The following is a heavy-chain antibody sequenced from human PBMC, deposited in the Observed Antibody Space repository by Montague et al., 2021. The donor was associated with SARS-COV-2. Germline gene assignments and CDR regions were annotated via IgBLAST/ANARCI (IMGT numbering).Heavy chain of an antibody. D-gene: IGHD3-22*01. CDR1: GDSIIGYF. Sequence: SETLSLTCTVSGDSIIGYFWTWIRQPPGKGLEWIGYLYDTGSVKYNPSLNSRVTMSIDTSKNQFSLELTSVTAADTAIHYCARDLSRAFCEGDSCYSENWFAPWGQGTLVTVSS. J-gene: IGHJ5*02. CDR2: LYDTGSV. V-gene: IGHV4-59*01. CDR3: ARDLSRAFCEGDSCYSENWFAP.